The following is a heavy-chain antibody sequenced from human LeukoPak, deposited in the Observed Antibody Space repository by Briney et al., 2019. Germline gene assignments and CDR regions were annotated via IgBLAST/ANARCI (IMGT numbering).Heavy chain of an antibody. Sequence: GGSLRLSCAASGFTFSSYAMSWVRQAPGKGLEWVSIITGSGGITYYADSVKGRFTLSRDNSKNTLYLQMNSLRAEDTAVYYCAKSAGGNIYDALDMWGQGTMVTVSS. V-gene: IGHV3-23*01. CDR1: GFTFSSYA. CDR3: AKSAGGNIYDALDM. CDR2: ITGSGGIT. D-gene: IGHD6-13*01. J-gene: IGHJ3*02.